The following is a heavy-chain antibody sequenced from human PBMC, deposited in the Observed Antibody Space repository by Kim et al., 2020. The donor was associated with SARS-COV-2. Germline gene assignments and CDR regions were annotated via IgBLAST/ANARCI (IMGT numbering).Heavy chain of an antibody. V-gene: IGHV3-21*01. CDR1: GFTFSDFS. J-gene: IGHJ4*02. CDR3: ARDSRGYTWGTVSLDY. Sequence: GGSLRLSCAASGFTFSDFSMNWVRQAPGKGLEWVSSISSNGNNIYQANSVRGRFTISRDNAKNSLYLQMSSLRAEDAAVYYCARDSRGYTWGTVSLDYWGQGILVTVSS. D-gene: IGHD3-16*01. CDR2: ISSNGNNI.